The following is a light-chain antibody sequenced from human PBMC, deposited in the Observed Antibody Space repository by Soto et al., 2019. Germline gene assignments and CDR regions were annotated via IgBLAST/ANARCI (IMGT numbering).Light chain of an antibody. Sequence: EIVLTQSPGTLSLSPGERATLSCRASQSVSSSYLAWYQQKPGQAPRLLIYDASNRATGIPARFSGSGSGTDFTLTINRVEPEDFAVYFCQQYAGSPRTFGQGTKVDIK. CDR2: DAS. CDR1: QSVSSSY. CDR3: QQYAGSPRT. V-gene: IGKV3-20*01. J-gene: IGKJ1*01.